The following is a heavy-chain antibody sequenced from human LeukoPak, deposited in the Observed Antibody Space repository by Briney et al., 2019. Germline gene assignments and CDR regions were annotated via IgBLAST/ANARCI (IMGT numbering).Heavy chain of an antibody. D-gene: IGHD3-22*01. CDR1: GGSFSGYY. J-gene: IGHJ4*02. CDR3: PYGSSGYENL. V-gene: IGHV4-34*01. Sequence: PSETLSLTCAVYGGSFSGYYWSWIRQPPGKGLEWIGEINHSGSTNHNPSLKSRVTISVDTSKNQFSLKLSSVTAADTAVYYCPYGSSGYENLWGQGTLVTVSS. CDR2: INHSGST.